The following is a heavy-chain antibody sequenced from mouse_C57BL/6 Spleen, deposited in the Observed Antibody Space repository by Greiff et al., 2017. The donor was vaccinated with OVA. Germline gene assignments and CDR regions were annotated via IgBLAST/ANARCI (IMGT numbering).Heavy chain of an antibody. J-gene: IGHJ2*01. V-gene: IGHV5-4*01. CDR2: ISDGGSYT. Sequence: EVQGVESGGGLVKPGGSLKLSCAASGFTFSSYAMSWVRQTPEKRLEWVATISDGGSYTYYPDNVKGRFTISRDNAKNNLYLQMSHLKSEDTAMYYCARDSRRDYFDYWGQGTTLTVSS. CDR1: GFTFSSYA. CDR3: ARDSRRDYFDY.